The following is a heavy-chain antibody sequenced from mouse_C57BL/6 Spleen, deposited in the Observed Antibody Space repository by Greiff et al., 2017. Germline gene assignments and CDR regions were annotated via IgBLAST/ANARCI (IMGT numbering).Heavy chain of an antibody. CDR3: DRQAGTGYARDY. CDR1: GFSLTSYG. J-gene: IGHJ4*01. CDR2: IWSDGST. Sequence: VHLVESGPGLVAPSQSLSITCTVSGFSLTSYGVHWVRQPPGKGLEWLVVIWSDGSTTYNSALKSRLSISKDNSKSRVFLKMNRLQTDDTAMYYCDRQAGTGYARDYWGQGTSVTVSS. V-gene: IGHV2-6-1*01. D-gene: IGHD4-1*01.